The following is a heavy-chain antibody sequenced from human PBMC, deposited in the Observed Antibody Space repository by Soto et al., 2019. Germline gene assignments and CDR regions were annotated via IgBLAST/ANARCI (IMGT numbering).Heavy chain of an antibody. CDR2: ISDDGSRT. CDR3: VKGGWLDF. V-gene: IGHV3-23*01. D-gene: IGHD3-16*01. CDR1: GLTFNTFE. J-gene: IGHJ5*01. Sequence: PGGSLRLSCAASGLTFNTFEMSWVRQAPGRGLEWVSFISDDGSRTYYADAVKGRFTISRDNSKYTLYLQMNSLTVEDTAVYACVKGGWLDFWGQGPLVTVSS.